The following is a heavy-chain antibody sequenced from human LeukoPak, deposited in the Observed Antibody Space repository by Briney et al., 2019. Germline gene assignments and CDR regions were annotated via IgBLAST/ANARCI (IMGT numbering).Heavy chain of an antibody. D-gene: IGHD1-26*01. CDR2: IYYSGST. CDR1: GGSISSSSYY. Sequence: SETLSLTCTASGGSISSSSYYWGWIRQTPGKGLEWIGSIYYSGSTFYSPSLNSRVTISVDTSKNQFSLKLSSVTAADTAVYYCASLRERSYYARGFDYWGQGTLVTVSS. V-gene: IGHV4-39*01. J-gene: IGHJ4*02. CDR3: ASLRERSYYARGFDY.